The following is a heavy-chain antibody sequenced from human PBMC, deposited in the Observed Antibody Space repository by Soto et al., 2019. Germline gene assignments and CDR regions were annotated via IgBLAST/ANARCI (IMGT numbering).Heavy chain of an antibody. CDR2: IIPIFGTA. J-gene: IGHJ5*02. CDR1: GGTFSSYA. CDR3: ARAGYCSSTSCYPYNWFDP. Sequence: QVQLVQSGAEVKKPGSSVKVSCKASGGTFSSYAISWVRQAPGQGLEWMGEIIPIFGTANYAQKFQGRVTITADESTSTAYMELSSLRSEDTAVYYCARAGYCSSTSCYPYNWFDPWGQGTLVTVSS. V-gene: IGHV1-69*01. D-gene: IGHD2-2*01.